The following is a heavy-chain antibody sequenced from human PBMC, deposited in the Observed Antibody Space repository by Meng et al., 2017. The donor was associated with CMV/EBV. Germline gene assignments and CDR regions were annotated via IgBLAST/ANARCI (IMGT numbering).Heavy chain of an antibody. J-gene: IGHJ6*02. Sequence: GGSLRLSCAASGFTFDDYAMHWVRQAPGKGLEWVSGISWNSGSIGYADSVKGRFTISRDNAKNSLYLQMNSLRAEDTALYYCAKDIPTRAAAVTISTDLGYYGMDVWGQGTTVTVSS. CDR1: GFTFDDYA. V-gene: IGHV3-9*01. CDR3: AKDIPTRAAAVTISTDLGYYGMDV. D-gene: IGHD6-13*01. CDR2: ISWNSGSI.